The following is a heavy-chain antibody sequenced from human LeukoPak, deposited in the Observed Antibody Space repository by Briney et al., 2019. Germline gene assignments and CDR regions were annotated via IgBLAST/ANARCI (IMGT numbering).Heavy chain of an antibody. CDR2: TNPNSGNT. CDR3: ARAKGGGLSDY. CDR1: GYTFTSYD. V-gene: IGHV1-8*01. Sequence: ASVTVTCKASGYTFTSYDMNWVRQPIGQGLAWMGWTNPNSGNTGYGQKFQGRVTITRNTSISTAYLELTGLRSDDTAMYYCARAKGGGLSDYWGQGTLVTVSS. D-gene: IGHD3-16*01. J-gene: IGHJ4*02.